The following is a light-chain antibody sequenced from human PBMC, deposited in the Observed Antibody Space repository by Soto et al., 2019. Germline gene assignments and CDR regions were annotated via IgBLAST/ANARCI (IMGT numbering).Light chain of an antibody. CDR3: HQRSNWPST. Sequence: EIVLTQSPATLSLSPGERATLSCRASQSVSSYLGWYQQKPGQAPRLLIYDASNRATGIPARFSGSGSGTDFTLTIPSLEPEDFAVYYCHQRSNWPSTFGGGTKVEIK. CDR1: QSVSSY. CDR2: DAS. J-gene: IGKJ4*01. V-gene: IGKV3-11*01.